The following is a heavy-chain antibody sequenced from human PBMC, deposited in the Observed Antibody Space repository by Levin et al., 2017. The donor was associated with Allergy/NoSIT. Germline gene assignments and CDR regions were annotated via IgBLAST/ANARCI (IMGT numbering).Heavy chain of an antibody. J-gene: IGHJ5*02. V-gene: IGHV1-69*13. CDR1: GGALSNFA. CDR2: IIPIFGTT. CDR3: ARSPYYYSSSGLNWFDP. D-gene: IGHD3-22*01. Sequence: SVKVSCKASGGALSNFAISWVRQAPGQGLEWMGGIIPIFGTTNYAQKFQGRVTVTADESTNTANMELSSLSSEDTAVYFCARSPYYYSSSGLNWFDPWGQGTLVTVSS.